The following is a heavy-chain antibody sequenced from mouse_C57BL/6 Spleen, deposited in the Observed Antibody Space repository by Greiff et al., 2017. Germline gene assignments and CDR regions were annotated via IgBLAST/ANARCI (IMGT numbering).Heavy chain of an antibody. CDR2: IYPSDSET. J-gene: IGHJ3*01. CDR1: GYTFTSYW. Sequence: QVQLQQPGAELVRPGSSVKLSCKASGYTFTSYWMDWVKQRPGQGLEWIGNIYPSDSETHYNQKFKDKATLTVDKSSSTAYMQLSSLTSEDSAVYYCARGEGDWFAYWGQGTLVTVSA. CDR3: ARGEGDWFAY. V-gene: IGHV1-61*01.